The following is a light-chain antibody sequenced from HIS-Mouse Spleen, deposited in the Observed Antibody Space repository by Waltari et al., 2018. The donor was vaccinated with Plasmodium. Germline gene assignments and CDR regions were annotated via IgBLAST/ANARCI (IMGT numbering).Light chain of an antibody. CDR1: QRVSSSY. CDR3: QQYGSSPPLT. Sequence: EIVLTQSPGTLSLSPGERATLSCRASQRVSSSYLAWYQQKPGQAPRLLIYGASSRATGIPDRFSGSGSGTDFTLTISRLEPEDFAEYYCQQYGSSPPLTFGGGTKVEIK. CDR2: GAS. V-gene: IGKV3-20*01. J-gene: IGKJ4*01.